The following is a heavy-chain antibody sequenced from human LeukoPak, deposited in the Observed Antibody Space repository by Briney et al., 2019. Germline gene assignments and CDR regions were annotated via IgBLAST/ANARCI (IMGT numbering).Heavy chain of an antibody. CDR1: GFTFSSYG. J-gene: IGHJ3*02. CDR3: AREAIVATIRGAFDI. CDR2: IWYDGSNK. Sequence: GGSLRLSCAASGFTFSSYGMHWVRQAPGKGLEWVAVIWYDGSNKYCADSVKGRFTISRDNSKHTLYLQVNSLRAEDTAVYYCAREAIVATIRGAFDIWGQGTMVTVSS. V-gene: IGHV3-33*01. D-gene: IGHD5-12*01.